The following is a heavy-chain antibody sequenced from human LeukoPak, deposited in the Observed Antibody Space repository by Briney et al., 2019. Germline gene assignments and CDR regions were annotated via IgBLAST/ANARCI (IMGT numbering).Heavy chain of an antibody. D-gene: IGHD3-9*01. V-gene: IGHV3-33*01. CDR2: IWYDGSNK. Sequence: GGFLRLSCAASGFTFSSYGMHWVRQAPGKGLEWVAVIWYDGSNKYYADSVKGRFTISRDNSTNTLYLQMNSLRAEDTAVYYCARSAYYDILTGYLYGMDVWGQGTTVTVSS. CDR3: ARSAYYDILTGYLYGMDV. CDR1: GFTFSSYG. J-gene: IGHJ6*02.